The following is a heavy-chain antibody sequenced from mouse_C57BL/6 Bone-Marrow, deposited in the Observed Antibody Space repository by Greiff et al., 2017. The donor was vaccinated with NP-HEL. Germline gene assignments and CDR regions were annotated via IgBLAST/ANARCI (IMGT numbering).Heavy chain of an antibody. J-gene: IGHJ2*01. CDR3: AREGIYYYGSSSVYFDY. V-gene: IGHV1-52*01. D-gene: IGHD1-1*01. CDR2: IDPSDSET. Sequence: VQLQQSGAELVRPGSSVKLSCKASGYTFTSYWMHWVKQRPIQGLEWIGNIDPSDSETHYNQKFKDKATLTVDKSSSTAYMQLSSLTSEDSAVYYCAREGIYYYGSSSVYFDYWGQGTTLTVSS. CDR1: GYTFTSYW.